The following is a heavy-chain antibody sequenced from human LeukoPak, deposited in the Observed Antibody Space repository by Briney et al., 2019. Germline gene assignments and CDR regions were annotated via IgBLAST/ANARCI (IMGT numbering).Heavy chain of an antibody. CDR3: ARTTEGGYSYGYFYYYYMDV. J-gene: IGHJ6*03. Sequence: SETLSLTCTVSGGSISSYYWSWIRQPPGKGLEWIGYIYYSGSTNYKSSLKSRVTISVDTSKNQFSLKLSSVTAADTAVYYCARTTEGGYSYGYFYYYYMDVWGKGTTVTISS. CDR1: GGSISSYY. CDR2: IYYSGST. V-gene: IGHV4-59*01. D-gene: IGHD5-18*01.